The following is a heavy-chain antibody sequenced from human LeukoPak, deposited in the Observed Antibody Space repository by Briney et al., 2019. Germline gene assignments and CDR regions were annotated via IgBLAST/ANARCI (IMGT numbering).Heavy chain of an antibody. CDR2: VYYSGSA. D-gene: IGHD4-11*01. Sequence: SETLSLTCTVSGDSVTTYYWSWIRQPPGKGLEWLGYVYYSGSATYNPSLKSRVTISVDTSKNQFSLRLSSVTAADTAVYYCARGRLPDYWGQGTLVTVSS. CDR3: ARGRLPDY. V-gene: IGHV4-59*02. CDR1: GDSVTTYY. J-gene: IGHJ4*02.